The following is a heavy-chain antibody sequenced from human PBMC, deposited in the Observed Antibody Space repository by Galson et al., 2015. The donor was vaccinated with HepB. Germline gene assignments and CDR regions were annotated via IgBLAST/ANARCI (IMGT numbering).Heavy chain of an antibody. CDR3: ARGGEWELLVGFDY. V-gene: IGHV3-74*01. CDR2: INSDGSST. J-gene: IGHJ4*02. Sequence: SLRVSCTASGYTFSSYWMHWVRQAPGKGLVWVSRINSDGSSTSYADSVKGRFTISRDNAKNTLYMQMNSLRAEDTAVYYCARGGEWELLVGFDYWGQGTLVTVSS. D-gene: IGHD1-26*01. CDR1: GYTFSSYW.